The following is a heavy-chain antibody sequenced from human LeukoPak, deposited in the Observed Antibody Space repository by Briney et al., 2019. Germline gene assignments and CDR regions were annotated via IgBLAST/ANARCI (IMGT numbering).Heavy chain of an antibody. CDR2: ISWDGGST. Sequence: GGSLRLSCAASGFTFSSYSMNWVRQAPGKGLEWVSLISWDGGSTDYADSVKGRFTISRDNSKNSLYLQMNSLRTEDTALYYCAKGHYYDFWSGYSEDSFDIWGQGTMVTVSS. V-gene: IGHV3-43*01. CDR3: AKGHYYDFWSGYSEDSFDI. J-gene: IGHJ3*02. CDR1: GFTFSSYS. D-gene: IGHD3-3*01.